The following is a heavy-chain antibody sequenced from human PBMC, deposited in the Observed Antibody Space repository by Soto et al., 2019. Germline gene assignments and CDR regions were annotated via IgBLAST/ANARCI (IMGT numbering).Heavy chain of an antibody. CDR3: AREYSDGWFDP. Sequence: QVQLVESGGGVVQPGRSLRLSCAASGFTFSIYAMHWVRQAPGKGLEWVAVISYDGSNKYYADPVKGRFTISRDNSKNTVYRQMNSLRAEDSAVYYCAREYSDGWFDPWGQGTLVTVSS. V-gene: IGHV3-30-3*01. D-gene: IGHD2-21*01. J-gene: IGHJ5*02. CDR1: GFTFSIYA. CDR2: ISYDGSNK.